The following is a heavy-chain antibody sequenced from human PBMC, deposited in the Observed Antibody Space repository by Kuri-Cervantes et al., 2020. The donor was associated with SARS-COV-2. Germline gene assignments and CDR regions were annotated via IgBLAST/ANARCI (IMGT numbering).Heavy chain of an antibody. CDR2: IRYDGSNQ. D-gene: IGHD1-14*01. V-gene: IGHV3-30*02. CDR3: ARSGVSAATGYYYYYMDV. Sequence: GESLKISCATSGFTFSSYGMHWVRQAPGKGLEWVTFIRYDGSNQYYGDSVKGRFTISRDNSKNTLYLQMNSLRAEDTAVYYCARSGVSAATGYYYYYMDVWGKGTTVTVSS. CDR1: GFTFSSYG. J-gene: IGHJ6*03.